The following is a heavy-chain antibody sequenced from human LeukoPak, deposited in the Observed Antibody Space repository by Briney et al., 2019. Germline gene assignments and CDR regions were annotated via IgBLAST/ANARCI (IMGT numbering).Heavy chain of an antibody. CDR3: AKTSAGIRGGYFDY. D-gene: IGHD3-10*01. V-gene: IGHV3-23*01. Sequence: GGSPRLSCAASGFTFSSYAMSWVRQAPGKGLEWVSLINDSGGNTYYADSVKGWFTISRDNSKNTLFLQMSSLRAEDTAVYYCAKTSAGIRGGYFDYWGQGTLVTVSS. J-gene: IGHJ4*02. CDR1: GFTFSSYA. CDR2: INDSGGNT.